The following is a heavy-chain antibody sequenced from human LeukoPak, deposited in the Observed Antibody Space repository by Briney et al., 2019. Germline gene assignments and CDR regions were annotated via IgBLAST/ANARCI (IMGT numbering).Heavy chain of an antibody. D-gene: IGHD6-19*01. CDR2: INHSGST. CDR3: ARDSRMYSSGWYPY. J-gene: IGHJ4*02. V-gene: IGHV4-34*01. Sequence: SETLSLTCAVYGGSFSGYYWSWIRQPPGKGLEWIGEINHSGSTNYNPSLKSLVTISVDTSKNQFSLKLSSVTAADTAVYYCARDSRMYSSGWYPYWCQGTLVTVS. CDR1: GGSFSGYY.